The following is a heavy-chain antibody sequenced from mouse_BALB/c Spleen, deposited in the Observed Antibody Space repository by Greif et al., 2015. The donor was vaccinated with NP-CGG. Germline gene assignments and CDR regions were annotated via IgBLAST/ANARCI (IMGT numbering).Heavy chain of an antibody. V-gene: IGHV1S81*02. CDR3: ASLWDEGY. CDR1: GYTFTSYW. Sequence: QVQLQQSGAELVKPGASVKLSCKASGYTFTSYWMHWVKQRPGQGLEWIGEINPSNGRTNYSEKFKSKATLTVDKSSSTAYMQLSSLTSEDSAVYYCASLWDEGYWGQGTTLTVSS. CDR2: INPSNGRT. J-gene: IGHJ2*01. D-gene: IGHD4-1*01.